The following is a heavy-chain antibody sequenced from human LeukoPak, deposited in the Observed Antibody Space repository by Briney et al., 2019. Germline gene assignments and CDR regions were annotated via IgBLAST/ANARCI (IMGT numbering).Heavy chain of an antibody. V-gene: IGHV3-23*01. CDR2: VTGSGDST. Sequence: GGSLRLSCAASGFTFSSYAMHWVRQAPGKGLEWVSSVTGSGDSTYADSVRGRFTVSRDNSKNTVYLQMNSLRAEDTAVYFCARRYNSYYFDYWGQGTLVTVSS. D-gene: IGHD1-20*01. J-gene: IGHJ4*02. CDR3: ARRYNSYYFDY. CDR1: GFTFSSYA.